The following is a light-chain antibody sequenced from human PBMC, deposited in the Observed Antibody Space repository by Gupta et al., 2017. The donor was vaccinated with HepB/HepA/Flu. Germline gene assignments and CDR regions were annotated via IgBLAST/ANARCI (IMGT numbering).Light chain of an antibody. CDR1: SHNIRAGYD. CDR3: QSYDNSLNAVV. J-gene: IGLJ2*01. CDR2: GNI. V-gene: IGLV1-40*01. Sequence: QSVLTQPPSVSGAPAQRVTAACTARSHNIRAGYDVPWYQQLPGPAPKLLIHGNIDRPSGVPDRFSGSKSGTSASLAITGLQAEDEADYYCQSYDNSLNAVVFGGGTKLTVL.